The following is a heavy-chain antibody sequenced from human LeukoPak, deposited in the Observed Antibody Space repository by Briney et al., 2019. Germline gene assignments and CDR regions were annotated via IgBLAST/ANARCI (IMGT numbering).Heavy chain of an antibody. Sequence: AGSLRLSCAASGFTFSDYYMSWIRKAPRQGQELVSYISSGGITIYYSDSVQGRFTTSKDNAKNSLYLQMNSLKAEDTAVYYCARVEYDSSGETYDYWGQGTLVTVAS. CDR3: ARVEYDSSGETYDY. J-gene: IGHJ4*02. D-gene: IGHD3-22*01. V-gene: IGHV3-11*04. CDR1: GFTFSDYY. CDR2: ISSGGITI.